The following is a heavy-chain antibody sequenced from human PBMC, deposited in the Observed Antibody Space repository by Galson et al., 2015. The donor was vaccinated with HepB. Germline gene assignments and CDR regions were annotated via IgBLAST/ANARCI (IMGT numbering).Heavy chain of an antibody. CDR3: ARSGTGWAANWLDP. CDR1: GYTFTAYY. Sequence: SVKVSCKASGYTFTAYYMHWVRQAPGQGLEWVGWMNPQNGATTYAQKFQGRFTMTSDTSINTAYMDLISLRSDDTALYFCARSGTGWAANWLDPWGPGTLVTVSS. D-gene: IGHD6-19*01. J-gene: IGHJ5*02. CDR2: MNPQNGAT. V-gene: IGHV1-2*02.